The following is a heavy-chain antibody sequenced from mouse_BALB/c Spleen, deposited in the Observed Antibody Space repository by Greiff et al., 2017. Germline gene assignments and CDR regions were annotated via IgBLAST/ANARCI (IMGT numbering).Heavy chain of an antibody. CDR1: GYSITSGYY. V-gene: IGHV3-6*02. D-gene: IGHD2-4*01. CDR2: ISYDGSN. Sequence: EVQLQQSGPGLVKPSQSLSLTCSVTGYSITSGYYWNWIRQFPGNKLEWMGYISYDGSNNYNPSLKNRISITRDTSKNQFFLKLNSVTTEDTATYYCARSGDYDYDVGYWYFDVWGAGTTVTVSS. J-gene: IGHJ1*01. CDR3: ARSGDYDYDVGYWYFDV.